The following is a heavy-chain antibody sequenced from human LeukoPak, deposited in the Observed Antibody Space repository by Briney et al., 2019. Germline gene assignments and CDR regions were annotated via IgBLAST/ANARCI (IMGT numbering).Heavy chain of an antibody. CDR2: ISGSGGST. CDR3: AKGPALSSPGYYFDY. J-gene: IGHJ4*02. V-gene: IGHV3-23*01. CDR1: GFTFSSYA. Sequence: GGSLRLSCAASGFTFSSYAMSWVRQAPGKGLEWVSAISGSGGSTYYADSVKGRFTISRDSSKNTLYLQMNSLRAEDTAVYYCAKGPALSSPGYYFDYWGQGTLVTVSS. D-gene: IGHD6-13*01.